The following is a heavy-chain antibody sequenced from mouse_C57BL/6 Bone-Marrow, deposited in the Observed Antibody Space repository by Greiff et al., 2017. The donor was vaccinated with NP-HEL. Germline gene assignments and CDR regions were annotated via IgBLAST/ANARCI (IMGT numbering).Heavy chain of an antibody. V-gene: IGHV5-17*01. CDR3: ARRLITTVSFDY. Sequence: EVKLVESGGGLVKPGGSLKLSCAASGFTFSDYGMHWVRQAPEKGLEWVAYISSGSSTIYYADTVKGRFTISRDNAKNTLFLQMTSLRSEDTAMYYCARRLITTVSFDYWGQGTTLTVSS. CDR1: GFTFSDYG. J-gene: IGHJ2*01. D-gene: IGHD1-1*01. CDR2: ISSGSSTI.